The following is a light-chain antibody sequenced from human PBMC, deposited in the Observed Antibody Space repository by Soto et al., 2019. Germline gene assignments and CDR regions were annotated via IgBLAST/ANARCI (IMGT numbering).Light chain of an antibody. V-gene: IGKV3-15*01. CDR1: QSVSRS. CDR3: QQYNNWPRT. CDR2: GAS. J-gene: IGKJ1*01. Sequence: EILLTQSPCTLALSPGERATLSCRASQSVSRSFLAWYQQKPGQAPRLLIYGASTRATGIPARFSGSGSGTEFTLTISSLQSEDFEVYYCQQYNNWPRTFGQGTKVDIK.